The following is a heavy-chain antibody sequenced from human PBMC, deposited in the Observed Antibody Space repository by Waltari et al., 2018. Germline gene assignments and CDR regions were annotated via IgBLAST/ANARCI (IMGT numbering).Heavy chain of an antibody. V-gene: IGHV3-9*01. J-gene: IGHJ4*02. CDR2: ISWNSGSI. CDR3: AKSPLLSAYFDY. D-gene: IGHD2-15*01. CDR1: GLTFDDYA. Sequence: EVQLVESGGGLVQPGRSRRLSCAASGLTFDDYAVHWVRQAPGKGLEWVSGISWNSGSIGYADSVKGRFTISRDNAKNSLYLQMNSLRAEDTALYYCAKSPLLSAYFDYWGQGTLVTVSS.